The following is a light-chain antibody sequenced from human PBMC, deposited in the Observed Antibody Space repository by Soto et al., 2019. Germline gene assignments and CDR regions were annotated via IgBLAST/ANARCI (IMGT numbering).Light chain of an antibody. CDR1: QSVSSNS. J-gene: IGKJ1*01. Sequence: ESVLTQSAATLSLSPGESATLSCGASQSVSSNSLAWYQQKPGLAPRLLIYDASRRATGIPDGFSGSGSGTDFSLTISRLEPEDFAVYYCQQYGTSLRTFGQGTKVDIK. CDR3: QQYGTSLRT. CDR2: DAS. V-gene: IGKV3D-20*01.